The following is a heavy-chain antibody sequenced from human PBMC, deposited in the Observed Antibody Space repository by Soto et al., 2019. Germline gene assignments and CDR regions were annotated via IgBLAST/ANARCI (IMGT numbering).Heavy chain of an antibody. CDR3: ARPLWRDDYNWGYFDL. Sequence: QVQLVESGGGVVQPGRSLRLSCAASGFTFSSYAMHWVRQAPGKGLEGVAVISYDGSNKYYADSVKGRFTISRDNSKNTLSLQMNSLRTEDTAVYYCARPLWRDDYNWGYFDLWGRGTLGTVSS. J-gene: IGHJ2*01. CDR1: GFTFSSYA. D-gene: IGHD4-4*01. V-gene: IGHV3-30-3*01. CDR2: ISYDGSNK.